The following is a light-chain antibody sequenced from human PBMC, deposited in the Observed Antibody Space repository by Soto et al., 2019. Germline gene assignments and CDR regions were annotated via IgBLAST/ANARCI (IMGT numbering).Light chain of an antibody. CDR1: QSLLHSNGNNY. V-gene: IGKV2-28*01. CDR2: LGS. Sequence: DIVMTQSPLSLPVTPGEPASIPCRSSQSLLHSNGNNYLEWYLQKPGQSPQLLIYLGSSRASGVPDRFSGSGSGTDFTLKIRRVEAEDVGVYYCMQALQTPRTFGQGTKVEIK. CDR3: MQALQTPRT. J-gene: IGKJ1*01.